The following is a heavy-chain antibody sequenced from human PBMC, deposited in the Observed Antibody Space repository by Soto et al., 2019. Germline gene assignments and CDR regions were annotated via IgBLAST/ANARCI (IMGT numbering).Heavy chain of an antibody. J-gene: IGHJ4*02. CDR2: IWYDGSYK. V-gene: IGHV3-33*01. CDR1: GFTFRNYG. CDR3: ARGYGSESYVFDY. D-gene: IGHD3-10*01. Sequence: QVQLVESGGGVAQPGRSLRLPCAASGFTFRNYGMHWVRQAPGKGLEWVAVIWYDGSYKYYADSVKGRFTISRDNSKNTLYLQMNSLRAEDTAGYYCARGYGSESYVFDYWGQGTLVTVSS.